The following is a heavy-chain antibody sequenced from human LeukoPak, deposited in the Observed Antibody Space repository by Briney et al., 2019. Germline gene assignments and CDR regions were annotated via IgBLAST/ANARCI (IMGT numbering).Heavy chain of an antibody. J-gene: IGHJ4*02. CDR2: IDANTGNP. CDR3: AKDTWDY. CDR1: GYTFTSYS. V-gene: IGHV7-4-1*02. Sequence: ASVKVSCKASGYTFTSYSMNWVRQAPGQGLEWMGWIDANTGNPTYVQGFTGRFVFSLDTSVSTAYLQISSLKAEDTAVYYCAKDTWDYWGQGILVTVSS.